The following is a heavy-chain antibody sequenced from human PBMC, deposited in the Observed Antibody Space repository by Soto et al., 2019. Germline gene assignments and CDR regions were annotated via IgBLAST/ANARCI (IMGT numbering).Heavy chain of an antibody. D-gene: IGHD3-3*01. CDR3: AREVYYELWSGFAY. CDR1: GYTFTNYG. CDR2: ISAYNGNT. V-gene: IGHV1-18*01. Sequence: QLQLVQSGAEVKKPGASVKVSCKASGYTFTNYGISWVRQAPGQGLEWMGWISAYNGNTNYAQTFQGRVTLTTDTSTSTAYMQLRSLRSDDTAVYYCAREVYYELWSGFAYWGQGTLVTVSS. J-gene: IGHJ4*02.